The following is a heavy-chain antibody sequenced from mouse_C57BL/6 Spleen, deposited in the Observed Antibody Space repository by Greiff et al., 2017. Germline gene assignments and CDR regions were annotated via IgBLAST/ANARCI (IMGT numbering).Heavy chain of an antibody. Sequence: EVQLVESGPGLVKPSQSLSLTCSVTGYSITSGYYWNWIRQFPGNKLEWMGYISFDGSNNYNPSLKNRISITRDTSKNQFFLKLNSVTTEDTATYYCASPYYGNPFAYWGQGTLVTVSA. CDR1: GYSITSGYY. CDR2: ISFDGSN. D-gene: IGHD2-10*01. J-gene: IGHJ3*01. CDR3: ASPYYGNPFAY. V-gene: IGHV3-6*01.